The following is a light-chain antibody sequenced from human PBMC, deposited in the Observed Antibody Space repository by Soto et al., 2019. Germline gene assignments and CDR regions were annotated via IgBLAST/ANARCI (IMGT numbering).Light chain of an antibody. CDR3: SSYTSSSTPKV. Sequence: QSALTQSASVSGSPGQSITISCTGTSSDVGTYKYVSWYQQHPGKAPKLIIYDVSNRPSGISNRFSGFKSGNTASLTISGLQAEDEADYYCSSYTSSSTPKVFGGGTKLTVL. CDR1: SSDVGTYKY. CDR2: DVS. V-gene: IGLV2-14*01. J-gene: IGLJ2*01.